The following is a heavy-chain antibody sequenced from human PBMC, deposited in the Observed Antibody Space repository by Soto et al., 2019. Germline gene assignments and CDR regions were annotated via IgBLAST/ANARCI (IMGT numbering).Heavy chain of an antibody. CDR2: MNLGGSG. CDR3: ATGDYDRSAYPNDAFDI. V-gene: IGHV4-34*01. CDR1: GGSFSGYY. J-gene: IGHJ3*02. Sequence: SETLSLTCALYGGSFSGYYWSWIRQTPGKRLEWIGDMNLGGSGNYNPSLKSRVTFSMDPSKNQFSLKLESVIAADTAVYYCATGDYDRSAYPNDAFDIWGQGTMVTVSS. D-gene: IGHD3-22*01.